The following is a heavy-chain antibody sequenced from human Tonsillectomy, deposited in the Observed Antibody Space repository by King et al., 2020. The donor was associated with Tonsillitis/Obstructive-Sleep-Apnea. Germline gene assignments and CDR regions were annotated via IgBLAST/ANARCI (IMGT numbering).Heavy chain of an antibody. D-gene: IGHD2-15*01. CDR1: GYTFTSYY. CDR2: INPSGGST. V-gene: IGHV1-46*01. J-gene: IGHJ5*02. CDR3: ARGRKGYCSGGSCYSDGNNWFDP. Sequence: QLVQSGAEVKKPGASVKVSCQASGYTFTSYYMHWVRQAPGQGLEWMGIINPSGGSTSYAQKFQGRVTMTRDTSTSTVYMELSSLRSEDTAVYYCARGRKGYCSGGSCYSDGNNWFDPWGQGTLVTVSS.